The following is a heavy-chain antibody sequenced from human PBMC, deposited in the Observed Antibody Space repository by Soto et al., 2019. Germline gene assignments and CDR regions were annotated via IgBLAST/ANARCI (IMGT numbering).Heavy chain of an antibody. CDR3: ARGVSFFPKNYYYYMDV. Sequence: PSETLSLTCTVSGGSISSYYWSWIRQPPGKGLEWIGYIYYSGSTNYNPSLKSRVTISVDTSKNQFSLKLSSVTAADTAVYYCARGVSFFPKNYYYYMDVWGKGTTVTVSS. J-gene: IGHJ6*03. CDR1: GGSISSYY. V-gene: IGHV4-59*01. D-gene: IGHD3-16*01. CDR2: IYYSGST.